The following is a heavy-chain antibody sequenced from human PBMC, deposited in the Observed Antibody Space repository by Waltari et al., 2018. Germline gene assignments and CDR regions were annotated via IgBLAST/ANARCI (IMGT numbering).Heavy chain of an antibody. J-gene: IGHJ4*02. CDR3: ARLGGLRGY. D-gene: IGHD3-16*01. CDR2: INHSGST. V-gene: IGHV4-34*01. CDR1: GGSFSDDY. Sequence: QVQLQQCGAGLLKPAEPLSCTSAVSGGSFSDDYRSWIRQPPGKGLEWIGEINHSGSTNYNPSLKSRVTISVDTSKNQFSLKLSSVTAADTAVYYCARLGGLRGYWGQGTLVTVSS.